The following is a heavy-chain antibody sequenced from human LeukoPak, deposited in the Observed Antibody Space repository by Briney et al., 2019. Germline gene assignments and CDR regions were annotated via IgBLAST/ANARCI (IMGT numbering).Heavy chain of an antibody. Sequence: PSETLSLTCTVSGGSISSSSYYWGWIRQPPGKGLEWIGSIYYSGSTYYNPSLKSRVTISVDTSKNQFPLKLSSVTAADTAVYYCARLTNLDIVVVPAAIDYWGQGTLVTVSS. CDR2: IYYSGST. J-gene: IGHJ4*02. V-gene: IGHV4-39*01. CDR1: GGSISSSSYY. CDR3: ARLTNLDIVVVPAAIDY. D-gene: IGHD2-2*03.